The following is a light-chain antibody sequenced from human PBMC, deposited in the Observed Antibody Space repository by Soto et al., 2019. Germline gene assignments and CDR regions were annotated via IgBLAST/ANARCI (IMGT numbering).Light chain of an antibody. CDR2: GAS. Sequence: EIELTQSPGTLSLSPGERVILSCRASQSVSSSFLAWYQQRPGQAPRLLIYGASTRATGIPDRFSGGGSGTDFTLTISRLEPEDFAVYYCQQYTGSPWTFGQGTKVDIK. J-gene: IGKJ1*01. CDR3: QQYTGSPWT. V-gene: IGKV3-20*01. CDR1: QSVSSSF.